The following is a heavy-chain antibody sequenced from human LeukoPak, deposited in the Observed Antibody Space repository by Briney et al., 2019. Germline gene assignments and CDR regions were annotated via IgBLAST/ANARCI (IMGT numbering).Heavy chain of an antibody. CDR3: ARGILFDYYFDS. CDR1: GGSFSGHY. D-gene: IGHD3-9*01. J-gene: IGHJ4*02. V-gene: IGHV4-34*01. Sequence: PSETLSLTCAVYGGSFSGHYRSWIRQSPGKGLEGIAEIHYSGATNYNPSLKSRVTISGDTSKNQVFLRMTSVTAADTALYYCARGILFDYYFDSWGQGTLVTVSS. CDR2: IHYSGAT.